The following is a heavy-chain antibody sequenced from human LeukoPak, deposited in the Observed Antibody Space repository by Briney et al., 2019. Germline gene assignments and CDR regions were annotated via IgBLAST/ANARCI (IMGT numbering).Heavy chain of an antibody. J-gene: IGHJ6*02. CDR3: ARACIGYCSGGHYYYGMDV. CDR1: GYTFTSYY. CDR2: INPSGGST. V-gene: IGHV1-46*01. D-gene: IGHD2-15*01. Sequence: ASVKVSCKASGYTFTSYYMHWVRQAPGQGLEWMGIINPSGGSTSYAQKFQGRVTMTRDTSTSTVYMELSSLRSEDTAVYYCARACIGYCSGGHYYYGMDVWGQGTTVTVSS.